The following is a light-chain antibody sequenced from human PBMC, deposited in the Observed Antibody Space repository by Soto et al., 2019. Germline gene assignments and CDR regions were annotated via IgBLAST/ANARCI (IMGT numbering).Light chain of an antibody. V-gene: IGKV3-15*01. Sequence: EKVMTPSPGTLSVSPGATTFLFFRASQSAGNFLAWYQQKPGQAPRLLIYDTSTRATGIPARFSGSGSGTEFTLTISSLQSEDFAVYYCQQYSNWPPITFGQGTRLEIK. CDR3: QQYSNWPPIT. J-gene: IGKJ5*01. CDR2: DTS. CDR1: QSAGNF.